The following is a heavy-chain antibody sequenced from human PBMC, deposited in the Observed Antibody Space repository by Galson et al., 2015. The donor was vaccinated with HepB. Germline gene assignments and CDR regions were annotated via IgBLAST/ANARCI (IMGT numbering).Heavy chain of an antibody. V-gene: IGHV3-43*01. CDR2: ISWDGGST. CDR1: GFTFGDYT. J-gene: IGHJ6*02. Sequence: SLRLSCAASGFTFGDYTMHWVRQAPGKGLEWVSLISWDGGSTYYADSVKGRFTISRDNSKNSLYLQMNSLRTEDTALYYCAKDIDGRDSGSYDKRWGDSYGRDDWGQGTPVTAPS. D-gene: IGHD3-10*01. CDR3: AKDIDGRDSGSYDKRWGDSYGRDD.